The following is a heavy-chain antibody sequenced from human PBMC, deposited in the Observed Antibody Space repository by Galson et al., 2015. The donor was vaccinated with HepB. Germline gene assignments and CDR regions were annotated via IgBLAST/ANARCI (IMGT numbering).Heavy chain of an antibody. D-gene: IGHD6-19*01. V-gene: IGHV3-72*01. Sequence: SLRLSCAASGFSFTDHYADWVRQAPGKGLEWVARSKNKANGYTTEYAPSVQGRFAISRDDSKNSVYLKMNSLKTEGTAVYYCARSIAVASAYWGQGTLVTVSS. CDR3: ARSIAVASAY. J-gene: IGHJ4*02. CDR2: SKNKANGYTT. CDR1: GFSFTDHY.